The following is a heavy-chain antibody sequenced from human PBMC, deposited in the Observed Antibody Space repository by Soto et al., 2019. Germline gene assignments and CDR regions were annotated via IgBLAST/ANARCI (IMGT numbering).Heavy chain of an antibody. CDR3: AREVAAAGTNHFDH. D-gene: IGHD6-13*01. Sequence: QVQLVQSGAEVKKPGASVKVSCKASGYIFTRYAMHWVRQAPGQSLEWMGWINAGSGHTKYSQRFQGRVTITRDTSASTAYMEVSSLRSEDTASYYCAREVAAAGTNHFDHWRQGTLLTVSS. CDR2: INAGSGHT. J-gene: IGHJ4*02. CDR1: GYIFTRYA. V-gene: IGHV1-3*01.